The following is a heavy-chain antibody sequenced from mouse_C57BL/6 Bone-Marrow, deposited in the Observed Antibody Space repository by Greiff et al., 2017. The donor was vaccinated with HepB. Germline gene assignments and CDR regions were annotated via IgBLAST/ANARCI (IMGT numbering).Heavy chain of an antibody. D-gene: IGHD2-4*01. CDR1: GYTFTSYW. CDR2: IYPGNSDT. CDR3: TREGVGLRVEAMDY. V-gene: IGHV1-5*01. Sequence: VQLQQSGTVLARPGASVKMSCKTSGYTFTSYWMHWVKQRPGQGLEWIGAIYPGNSDTSYNQKFKGKAKLTAVTSASTAYMELSSLTNEDSAVYYCTREGVGLRVEAMDYWGQGTSVTVSS. J-gene: IGHJ4*01.